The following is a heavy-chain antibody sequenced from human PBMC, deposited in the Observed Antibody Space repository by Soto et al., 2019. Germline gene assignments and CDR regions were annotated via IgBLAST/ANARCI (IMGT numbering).Heavy chain of an antibody. V-gene: IGHV4-4*07. CDR1: GGAISAFY. CDR3: ARSPSTSTIGTFDI. Sequence: QVQLQESGPGLVKPSETLSLTCTVSGGAISAFYWNWVRQSAGKGLEWIGRIYASGHTIYNPSLESRVTTSVDTSKHQFSLRLNSVTAADTAVYYCARSPSTSTIGTFDIWGQGTMVTVSS. J-gene: IGHJ3*02. CDR2: IYASGHT. D-gene: IGHD3-3*02.